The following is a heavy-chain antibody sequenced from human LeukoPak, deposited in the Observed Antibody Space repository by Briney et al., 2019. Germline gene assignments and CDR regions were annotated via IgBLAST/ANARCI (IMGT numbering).Heavy chain of an antibody. Sequence: SETLSLTCTVSGGSISNSSYYWGWIRQPPGKGLEWIGSIYYSGSTYYNPSLKSRVTISVDKSKNQFSLKLSSLTAADTAVYYCASPFLGYCSGGSCPKTYYYYGMDVWGQGTTVTVSS. J-gene: IGHJ6*02. D-gene: IGHD2-15*01. CDR2: IYYSGST. CDR1: GGSISNSSYY. CDR3: ASPFLGYCSGGSCPKTYYYYGMDV. V-gene: IGHV4-39*01.